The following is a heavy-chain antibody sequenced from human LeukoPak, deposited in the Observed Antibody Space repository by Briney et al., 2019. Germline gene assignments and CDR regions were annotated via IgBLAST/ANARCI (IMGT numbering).Heavy chain of an antibody. D-gene: IGHD3-16*02. CDR1: AFTFNTYW. CDR3: AKCQYDYVWGSYRSPGAFDI. CDR2: INGDESST. V-gene: IGHV3-74*01. Sequence: GGSLRLSCAASAFTFNTYWMHWVRQVPGRGLEWVSRINGDESSTNYADSVKGRFTISRDNAKDTLYLHMNSLRAEDTAVYYCAKCQYDYVWGSYRSPGAFDIWGQGTMVTVSS. J-gene: IGHJ3*02.